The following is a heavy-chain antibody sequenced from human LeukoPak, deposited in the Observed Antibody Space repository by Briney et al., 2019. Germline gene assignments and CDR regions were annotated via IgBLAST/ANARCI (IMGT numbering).Heavy chain of an antibody. CDR2: ISSGGSPM. J-gene: IGHJ4*02. V-gene: IGHV3-11*04. CDR3: VRDSHYYDTSDPKYRLNY. CDR1: GFTFSDHS. D-gene: IGHD3-22*01. Sequence: GGSLRLCCAASGFTFSDHSMSWIRQSPGKGLEWVAYISSGGSPMFYIDSVKGRSTVSRDNAKNSLYLEVHSLRAEDTAVYYCVRDSHYYDTSDPKYRLNYWGQGTLVTVSS.